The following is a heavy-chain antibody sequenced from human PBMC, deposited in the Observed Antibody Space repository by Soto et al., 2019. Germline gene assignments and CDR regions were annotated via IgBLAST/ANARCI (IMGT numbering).Heavy chain of an antibody. V-gene: IGHV1-58*01. CDR2: IVVGSGNT. J-gene: IGHJ4*02. Sequence: ASVKVSCKASGFTFTSSAVQWVRQARGQRLEWIGWIVVGSGNTNYAQKFQERVTITRDMSTSTAYMELSSLRSEDTAVYYCAADRGSSGYRYYFGYWGQGTLVTVSS. D-gene: IGHD3-22*01. CDR1: GFTFTSSA. CDR3: AADRGSSGYRYYFGY.